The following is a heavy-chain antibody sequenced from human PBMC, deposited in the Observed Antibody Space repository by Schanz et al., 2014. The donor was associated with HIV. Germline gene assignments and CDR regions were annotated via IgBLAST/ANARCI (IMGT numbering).Heavy chain of an antibody. Sequence: QVPLLQSGAELKKPGSSVKVSCKASGGTFGTYGFTWVRQAPGQGLEWVGGIIPIFVTTNYAPRFQGRLTMTADVSTNTASMELSSLRPEDTAVYYCASPAESERGPGDAFDIWGQGTLVTVSS. D-gene: IGHD1-1*01. CDR1: GGTFGTYG. CDR2: IIPIFVTT. CDR3: ASPAESERGPGDAFDI. J-gene: IGHJ3*02. V-gene: IGHV1-69*01.